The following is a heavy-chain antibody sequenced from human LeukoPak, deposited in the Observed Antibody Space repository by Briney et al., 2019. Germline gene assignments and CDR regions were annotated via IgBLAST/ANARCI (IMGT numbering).Heavy chain of an antibody. Sequence: ASVKVSCKASGYTFSGYYMHWVRQAPGQGLEWMGWINPKSGGTNYAQKFQGRVTMTRDTSISTAHMELSRLRSDDTAVYYCARWGLTAGPYGYNSQYWGQGTLVTVSS. CDR2: INPKSGGT. V-gene: IGHV1-2*02. CDR3: ARWGLTAGPYGYNSQY. J-gene: IGHJ4*02. CDR1: GYTFSGYY. D-gene: IGHD5-24*01.